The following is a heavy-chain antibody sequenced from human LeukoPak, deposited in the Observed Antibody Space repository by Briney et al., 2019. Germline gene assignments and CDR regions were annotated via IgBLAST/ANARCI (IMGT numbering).Heavy chain of an antibody. CDR3: AKGRRYHGGFEL. D-gene: IGHD2-2*01. V-gene: IGHV3-30*02. J-gene: IGHJ5*02. CDR2: IRDEGRNK. Sequence: PVGSLRHSCAAPGFTLRGYRMHWVPQAPRKGRGWGALIRDEGRNKYYADSANGRFTISRANFKNKLYPQIRTLRVEDTSAHSCAKGRRYHGGFELWGQGTLVRVSS. CDR1: GFTLRGYR.